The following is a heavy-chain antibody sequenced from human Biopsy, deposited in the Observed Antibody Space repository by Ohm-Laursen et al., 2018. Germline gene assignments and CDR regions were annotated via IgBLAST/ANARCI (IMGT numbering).Heavy chain of an antibody. V-gene: IGHV3-23*01. D-gene: IGHD3-9*01. CDR2: ITTDSGRI. CDR3: ARHLRYNDY. CDR1: GFTLSDG. Sequence: SPRLSCAASGFTLSDGMTWVRQAPGKWLEWVSSITTDSGRIFYADSVRGRFTISRDNSKNTLYLQMNSLRAEDTAEYYCARHLRYNDYWGQGTLVTVSS. J-gene: IGHJ4*02.